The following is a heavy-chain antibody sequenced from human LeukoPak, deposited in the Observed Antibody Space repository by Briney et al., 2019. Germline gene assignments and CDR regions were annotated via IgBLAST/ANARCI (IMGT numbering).Heavy chain of an antibody. V-gene: IGHV4-4*02. Sequence: SGTLSLTCAVSGGSISSSNWWSWVRQPPGKGLEGIGEIYHSGSTNYNPSLKSRVTISVDKSKNQFSLKLSSVTAADTAVYYCARERTVTSRYFDYWGQGTLVTVSS. CDR1: GGSISSSNW. J-gene: IGHJ4*02. CDR3: ARERTVTSRYFDY. D-gene: IGHD4-17*01. CDR2: IYHSGST.